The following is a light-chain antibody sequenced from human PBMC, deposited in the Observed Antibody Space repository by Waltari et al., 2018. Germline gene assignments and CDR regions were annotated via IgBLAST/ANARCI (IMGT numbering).Light chain of an antibody. CDR3: QQYYSTPPVT. V-gene: IGKV4-1*01. CDR1: QSVLYSSNNKND. J-gene: IGKJ5*01. CDR2: WAS. Sequence: DIVMTQSPDSLAVSLGERATINCKSSQSVLYSSNNKNDLALYQQKPGQPPKLLIYWASTRVSGVPDRFSGSGSGTDFALTISSLRAEDVAVYYCQQYYSTPPVTFGQGTRLEIK.